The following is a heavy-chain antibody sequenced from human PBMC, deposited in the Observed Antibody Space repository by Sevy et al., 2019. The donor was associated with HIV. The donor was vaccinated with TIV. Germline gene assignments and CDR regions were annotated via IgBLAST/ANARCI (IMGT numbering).Heavy chain of an antibody. V-gene: IGHV4-34*01. Sequence: SETLSLTCAVHGGSFSGYYWIWIRQPPGKGLEWIGEINHSGSTNYNPSLKSRVTISVDTSKKQFSLKLSSVTAADTAVYYCARSPPVVVVPGAPSWFDPWGQRTMVTVSS. CDR1: GGSFSGYY. J-gene: IGHJ5*02. CDR3: ARSPPVVVVPGAPSWFDP. D-gene: IGHD2-2*01. CDR2: INHSGST.